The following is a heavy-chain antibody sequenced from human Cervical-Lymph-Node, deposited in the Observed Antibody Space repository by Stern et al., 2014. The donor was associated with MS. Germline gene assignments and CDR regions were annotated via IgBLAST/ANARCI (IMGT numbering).Heavy chain of an antibody. Sequence: VQRVKFGPEGKRPGSSGKVSGKVSGSTFMTHAIIWGRQAPGKGLEGMGGIIPPLTIANYARKFQGRIMLTGDHSTTTASMEMSSLRSEDPAVYYCARVNEQQVADYYCYVMDVWGQGTTVTVSS. CDR1: GSTFMTHA. V-gene: IGHV1-69*17. CDR3: ARVNEQQVADYYCYVMDV. CDR2: IIPPLTIA. J-gene: IGHJ6*02. D-gene: IGHD6-13*01.